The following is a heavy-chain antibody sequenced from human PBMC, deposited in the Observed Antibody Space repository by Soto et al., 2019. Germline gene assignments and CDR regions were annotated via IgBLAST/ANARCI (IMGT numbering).Heavy chain of an antibody. CDR3: AREPRDGMDV. CDR1: GGSVNTGDNY. V-gene: IGHV4-30-4*01. J-gene: IGHJ6*02. Sequence: VQLHQSGPGLVKPSQTLSLECTVIGGSVNTGDNYWSWVRQSPGRGLEWIGYIYHTGNTFYNPALENRVTMSVDASKKQFSLTRNSGTAADTAVYFFAREPRDGMDVWGQGTNVTVS. CDR2: IYHTGNT.